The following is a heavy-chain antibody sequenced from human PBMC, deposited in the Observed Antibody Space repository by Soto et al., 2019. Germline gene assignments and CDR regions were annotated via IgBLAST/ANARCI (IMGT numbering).Heavy chain of an antibody. D-gene: IGHD2-2*01. CDR2: IRSNADGGTA. CDR1: GFNFNYAW. CDR3: TTDLAGYCGSTSCYDHRDNWLDP. J-gene: IGHJ5*02. V-gene: IGHV3-15*01. Sequence: EVLLVESGGDLVKPGGCLRLSCAASGFNFNYAWMSWVRQAPGRGLEWVGRIRSNADGGTADYTTPVKGRFTVSRDDSKNTVYLEMNSLKTEDTAVYYCTTDLAGYCGSTSCYDHRDNWLDPWGQGTLVTVSS.